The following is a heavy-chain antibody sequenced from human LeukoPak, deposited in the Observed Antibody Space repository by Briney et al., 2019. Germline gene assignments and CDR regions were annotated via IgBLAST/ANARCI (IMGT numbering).Heavy chain of an antibody. CDR2: INHSGST. D-gene: IGHD2-15*01. CDR1: GGSFSGYY. J-gene: IGHJ2*01. V-gene: IGHV4-34*01. CDR3: ARRGVVVVAATVPSLKRYWYFDL. Sequence: SETLSLTCAVSGGSFSGYYWSWIRQPPGKGLEWIGEINHSGSTNYNPSLKSRVIISIDTSKNQFSLKLSSVAAADTAVYYCARRGVVVVAATVPSLKRYWYFDLWGQGTLVTVFS.